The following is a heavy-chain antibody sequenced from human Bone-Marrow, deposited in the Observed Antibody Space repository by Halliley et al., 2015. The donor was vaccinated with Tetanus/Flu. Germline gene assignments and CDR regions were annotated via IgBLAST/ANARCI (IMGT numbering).Heavy chain of an antibody. J-gene: IGHJ4*02. CDR3: ARFSHDWNLFES. CDR2: ISPFGNTI. V-gene: IGHV3-48*03. D-gene: IGHD1-1*01. Sequence: LEWISSISPFGNTIDYADSVKGRFTISRDNAKDLLFLVMNSLSSEDTAVYFCARFSHDWNLFESWGQGALVTVSS.